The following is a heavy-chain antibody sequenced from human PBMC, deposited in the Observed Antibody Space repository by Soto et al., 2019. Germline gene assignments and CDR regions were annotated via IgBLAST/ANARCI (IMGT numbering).Heavy chain of an antibody. CDR2: IYYSGST. Sequence: SEDPFLPFTVSCGSLPSSSYYWGWVPQPPGKGLEWIGSIYYSGSTYYNPSLKSRVTISVDTSKNQFSLKLSSVTAADTAVYYCATQEVGGSYVYTFDPWGQGTLVTVSS. V-gene: IGHV4-39*05. CDR1: CGSLPSSSYY. J-gene: IGHJ5*02. D-gene: IGHD1-26*01. CDR3: ATQEVGGSYVYTFDP.